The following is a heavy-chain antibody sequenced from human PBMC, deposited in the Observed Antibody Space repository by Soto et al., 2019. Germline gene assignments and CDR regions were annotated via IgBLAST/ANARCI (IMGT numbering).Heavy chain of an antibody. CDR1: GFTFSSYW. J-gene: IGHJ4*02. D-gene: IGHD3-10*01. CDR3: ARGGFSGSGSFIQGDY. V-gene: IGHV3-74*01. CDR2: IKSDGSNI. Sequence: EVQLVESGGGLVQPEGSLRLSCAASGFTFSSYWMHWVRQAPGKGLVWVSRIKSDGSNINYADSVKGRFTISRDNAKNTLYLQMNSLRAEDAAIYYCARGGFSGSGSFIQGDYWGQGTLVTVSS.